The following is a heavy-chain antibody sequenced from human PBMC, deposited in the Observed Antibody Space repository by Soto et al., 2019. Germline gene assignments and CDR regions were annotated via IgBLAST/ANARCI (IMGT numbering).Heavy chain of an antibody. CDR2: ISAYSGNT. Sequence: ASVKVSCKASGYTFTSYGISWVRQAPGQGLEWMGWISAYSGNTNYAQKLQGRVTMTTDTSTSTAYMELRSLRSDDTAVYYCARVTRYCSGGSCYSTYYFDYWGQGTLVTVSS. CDR1: GYTFTSYG. V-gene: IGHV1-18*01. D-gene: IGHD2-15*01. J-gene: IGHJ4*02. CDR3: ARVTRYCSGGSCYSTYYFDY.